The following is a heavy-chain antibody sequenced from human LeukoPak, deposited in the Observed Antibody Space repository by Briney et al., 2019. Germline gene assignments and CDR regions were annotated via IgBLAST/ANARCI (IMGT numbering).Heavy chain of an antibody. J-gene: IGHJ4*02. CDR1: AGLPISTYW. Sequence: GGSLRLSCAASAGLPISTYWMNWVRQAPGKGLEWVANIKGDGSDKYYVDSVKGRFTISRDNAKNSLYLQMNSLRADDSAMYYCSRGHYDEYWGQGTLVTVSS. CDR2: IKGDGSDK. CDR3: SRGHYDEY. V-gene: IGHV3-7*03.